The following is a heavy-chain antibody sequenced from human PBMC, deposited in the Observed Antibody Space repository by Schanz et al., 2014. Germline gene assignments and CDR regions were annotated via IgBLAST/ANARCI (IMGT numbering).Heavy chain of an antibody. D-gene: IGHD2-2*01. Sequence: QVQLVQSGAEVKKPGASVKVSCKVSGYSLNELSMHWVRQAPGRGLEWMGIINPSGGSTSYAQNFQGRLTVTRDTSTSTVNMELSSLRSEDTAVYYCARGGFFDSTSFDSWGQGTLVTVSS. CDR3: ARGGFFDSTSFDS. CDR1: GYSLNELS. J-gene: IGHJ4*02. V-gene: IGHV1-46*02. CDR2: INPSGGST.